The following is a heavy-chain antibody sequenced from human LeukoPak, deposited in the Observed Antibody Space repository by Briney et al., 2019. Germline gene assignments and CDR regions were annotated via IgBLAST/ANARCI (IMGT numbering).Heavy chain of an antibody. CDR1: GGSISSYY. CDR3: ARVIDDFWSGPLKSKSWFDP. Sequence: PSETLSLTCTVSGGSISSYYWSWIRQPPGKGLEWIGYIYYSGSTNYNPSLKSRVTISVDTSKNQFSLKLSSVTAADTAVYYCARVIDDFWSGPLKSKSWFDPWGRGTLVTVSS. CDR2: IYYSGST. J-gene: IGHJ5*02. V-gene: IGHV4-59*01. D-gene: IGHD3-3*01.